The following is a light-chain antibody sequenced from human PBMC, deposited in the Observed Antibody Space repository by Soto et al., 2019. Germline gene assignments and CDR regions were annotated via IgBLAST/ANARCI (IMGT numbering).Light chain of an antibody. J-gene: IGKJ5*01. CDR1: QSVRSK. CDR3: EQYNNVFSIT. Sequence: DIVLTHSPDSLSVSPGERATLSCRASQSVRSKVDWYQQKPGQAPSLVIYDTYIRATGIPARFSGSGVGTEFTLTISSLQHEDFAVHYCEQYNNVFSITFGQGTRLEIK. CDR2: DTY. V-gene: IGKV3-15*01.